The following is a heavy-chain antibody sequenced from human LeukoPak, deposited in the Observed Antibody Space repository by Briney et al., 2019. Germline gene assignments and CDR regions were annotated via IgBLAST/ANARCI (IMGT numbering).Heavy chain of an antibody. J-gene: IGHJ4*02. Sequence: SETLSLTCTVSGGSISSYYWSWIRQPPGKGLDWIAEINHSGSTKYNPSLKSRVTISVDTSKNQLSLKLTSVTAADTAVYYCARDGGVDYWGQGTLVTVSS. CDR2: INHSGST. D-gene: IGHD3-3*01. CDR1: GGSISSYY. CDR3: ARDGGVDY. V-gene: IGHV4-34*01.